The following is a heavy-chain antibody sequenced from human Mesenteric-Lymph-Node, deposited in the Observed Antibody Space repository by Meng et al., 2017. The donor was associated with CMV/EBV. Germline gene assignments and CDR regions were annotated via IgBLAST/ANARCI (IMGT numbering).Heavy chain of an antibody. CDR3: AKAKEVLEWLVCAHDY. CDR2: ISANGANT. V-gene: IGHV3-23*01. D-gene: IGHD3-3*01. CDR1: GLSFSDYA. J-gene: IGHJ4*02. Sequence: GGSLRLSCTASGLSFSDYAMSWVRQAPGKGLEWVSGISANGANTYYADSVKGRFAISRNNSRNTVYFHMSSLRAEDTAVYYYAKAKEVLEWLVCAHDYWGQGTLVTVSS.